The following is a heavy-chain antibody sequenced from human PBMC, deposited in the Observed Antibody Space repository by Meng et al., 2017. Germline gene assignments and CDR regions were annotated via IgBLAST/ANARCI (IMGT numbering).Heavy chain of an antibody. CDR2: IYYSGST. D-gene: IGHD3-22*01. CDR3: ARLRMIEPKLYYYYGMDV. CDR1: GGSISSYY. J-gene: IGHJ6*02. V-gene: IGHV4-59*01. Sequence: GSLRLSCTVSGGSISSYYWSWIRQPPGKGLEWIGYIYYSGSTNYNPSLKSRVTISVDTSKNQFSLKLSSVTAAGTAVYYCARLRMIEPKLYYYYGMDVWGQGTTVTVSS.